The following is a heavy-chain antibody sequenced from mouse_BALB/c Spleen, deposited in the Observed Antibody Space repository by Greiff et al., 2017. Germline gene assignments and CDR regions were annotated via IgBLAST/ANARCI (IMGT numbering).Heavy chain of an antibody. CDR1: GYTFTSYW. J-gene: IGHJ4*01. D-gene: IGHD1-2*01. CDR3: ARTGFITTATGPMDY. Sequence: VQLQQSGAELARPGASVKLSCKASGYTFTSYWMQWVKQRPGQGLEWIGAIYPGDGDTRYTQKFKGKATLTADKSSSTAYMQLSSLASEDSAVYYCARTGFITTATGPMDYWGQGTSVTVSS. CDR2: IYPGDGDT. V-gene: IGHV1-87*01.